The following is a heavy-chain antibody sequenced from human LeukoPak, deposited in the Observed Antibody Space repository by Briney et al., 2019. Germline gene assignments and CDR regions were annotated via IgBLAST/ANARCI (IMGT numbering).Heavy chain of an antibody. Sequence: ASVKVSCKASGGTFSSYAISWVRQAPGQGLEWMGGIIPIFGTANYAQKFQGRVTMTEDTSTDTAYMELSSLRSEDTAVYYCATVTLPYYYDSSGYYFDYWGQGTLVTVSS. D-gene: IGHD3-22*01. CDR1: GGTFSSYA. CDR2: IIPIFGTA. V-gene: IGHV1-69*06. CDR3: ATVTLPYYYDSSGYYFDY. J-gene: IGHJ4*02.